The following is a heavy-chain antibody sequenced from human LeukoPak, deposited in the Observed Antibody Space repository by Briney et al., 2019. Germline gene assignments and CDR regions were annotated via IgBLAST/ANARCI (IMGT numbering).Heavy chain of an antibody. J-gene: IGHJ4*02. CDR1: GYTLTELP. D-gene: IGHD5-12*01. CDR2: FDPEDGET. V-gene: IGHV1-24*01. CDR3: ATAGSRVATITSLGY. Sequence: ASVKVSCKVSGYTLTELPMHWVRQAPGKGLEWMGGFDPEDGETIYAQKFQGRVTMTEDTSTDTAYMELSSLRSEDTAVYYCATAGSRVATITSLGYWGQGTLVTVSS.